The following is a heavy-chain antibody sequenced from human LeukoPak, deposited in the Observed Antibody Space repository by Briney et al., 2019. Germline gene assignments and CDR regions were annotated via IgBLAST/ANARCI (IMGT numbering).Heavy chain of an antibody. CDR1: GFTFSNYW. V-gene: IGHV3-7*01. Sequence: GGSLRLSCAASGFTFSNYWMSWVRQAPGKGLEWVANIKQDGSEKYYVDSVKGRFTISRDNAKNSLYLQMNSLRAEDTALYYCARVDYGDYTGEDYWGQGTLVTVSS. J-gene: IGHJ4*02. CDR2: IKQDGSEK. D-gene: IGHD4-17*01. CDR3: ARVDYGDYTGEDY.